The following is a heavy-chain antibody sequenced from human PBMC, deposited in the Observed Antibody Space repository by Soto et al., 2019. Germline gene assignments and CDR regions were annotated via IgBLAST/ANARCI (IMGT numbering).Heavy chain of an antibody. Sequence: SLRLSCAASGFTFSSYAMSWVRQAPGKGLEWVSAISGSGGSTYYADSVKGRFTISRDNSKNTLYLQVNSLRAEDTAVYYCAKDGRITIFGVVITGGMDVWGQGTTVTVSS. CDR1: GFTFSSYA. V-gene: IGHV3-23*01. CDR3: AKDGRITIFGVVITGGMDV. CDR2: ISGSGGST. J-gene: IGHJ6*02. D-gene: IGHD3-3*01.